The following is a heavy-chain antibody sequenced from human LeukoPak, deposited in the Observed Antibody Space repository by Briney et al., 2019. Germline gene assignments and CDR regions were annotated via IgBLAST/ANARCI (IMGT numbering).Heavy chain of an antibody. D-gene: IGHD5-18*01. J-gene: IGHJ4*02. CDR2: IDPSDSET. CDR3: ARQTAMGRSGDY. V-gene: IGHV5-51*01. Sequence: GESLKIACKASGYSFTSYWIGWVRQMPGKGLEWMGIIDPSDSETRYTPSFQGQVTISVDKSLTTADLQWNSLKASDTAMYYCARQTAMGRSGDYWGQGTLVTVSS. CDR1: GYSFTSYW.